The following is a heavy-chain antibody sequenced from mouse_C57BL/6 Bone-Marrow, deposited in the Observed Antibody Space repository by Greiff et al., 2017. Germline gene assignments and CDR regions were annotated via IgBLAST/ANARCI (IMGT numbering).Heavy chain of an antibody. CDR2: ISNLAYSI. CDR1: GFTFSDYG. D-gene: IGHD2-4*01. CDR3: ARHDDDDGAWFAY. Sequence: DVQLVESGGGLVQPGGSLKLSCAASGFTFSDYGMAWVRQAPRKGPEWVAFISNLAYSIYYADTVTGRFTISREHAKNTLYLEMSSLRSEDTAMYYGARHDDDDGAWFAYWGQGTLVTVSA. J-gene: IGHJ3*01. V-gene: IGHV5-15*01.